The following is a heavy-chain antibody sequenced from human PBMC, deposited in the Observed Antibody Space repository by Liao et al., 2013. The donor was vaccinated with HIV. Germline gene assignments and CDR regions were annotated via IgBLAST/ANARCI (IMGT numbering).Heavy chain of an antibody. CDR1: GGSISSGSYY. V-gene: IGHV4-61*02. Sequence: QVQLQESGPGLVKPSQTLSLTCTVSGGSISSGSYYWSWIRQSAGKGLEWIGRIYTSGSTNYNPSLKGRVTMSVDTSKNQFSLKLSSVTAADTAVYYCASDIYCSGGSCFDYWGQGTLVTVSS. CDR3: ASDIYCSGGSCFDY. CDR2: IYTSGST. D-gene: IGHD2-15*01. J-gene: IGHJ4*02.